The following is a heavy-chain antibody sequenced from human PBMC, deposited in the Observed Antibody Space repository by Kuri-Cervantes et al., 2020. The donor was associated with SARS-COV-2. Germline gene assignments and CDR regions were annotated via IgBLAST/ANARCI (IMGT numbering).Heavy chain of an antibody. V-gene: IGHV3-23*01. J-gene: IGHJ4*02. CDR2: ISGSGGST. CDR3: AKSRAIAVADIFDY. D-gene: IGHD6-19*01. CDR1: GFTVNSYN. Sequence: GGSLRLSCAASGFTVNSYNMSWVRRAPEKGLEWVSAISGSGGSTYYADSVKGRFTISRDNSKNTLYLQMNRLRAEDTAVYYCAKSRAIAVADIFDYWGQGTLVTVSS.